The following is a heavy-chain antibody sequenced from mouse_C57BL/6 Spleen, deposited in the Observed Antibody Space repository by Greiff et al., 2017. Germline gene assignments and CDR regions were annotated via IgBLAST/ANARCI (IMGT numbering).Heavy chain of an antibody. Sequence: VKLMESGPELVKPGASVKISCKASGYAFSSSWMNWVKQRPGKGLEWIGRIYPGDGDTNYNGKFKGKATLTAYNPPSTSYMQLSSLTSEDSAVYFCAADLDDWGQGTTLTVSS. CDR1: GYAFSSSW. V-gene: IGHV1-82*01. CDR3: AADLDD. CDR2: IYPGDGDT. J-gene: IGHJ2*01.